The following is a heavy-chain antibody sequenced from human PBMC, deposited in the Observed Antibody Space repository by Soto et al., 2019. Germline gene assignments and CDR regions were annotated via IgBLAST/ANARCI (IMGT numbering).Heavy chain of an antibody. V-gene: IGHV3-30-3*01. J-gene: IGHJ6*02. D-gene: IGHD2-8*01. CDR1: GFTFSSYA. CDR2: ISYDGSNK. CDR3: ARESILGYCTNGVCPSPYYYRLDV. Sequence: PGGSLRLSCAASGFTFSSYAMHWVRQAPGKGLEWVAVISYDGSNKYYADSVKGRFTISRDNSKNTLYLQMNSLRAEDTAVYYCARESILGYCTNGVCPSPYYYRLDVWGQGTTVTVSS.